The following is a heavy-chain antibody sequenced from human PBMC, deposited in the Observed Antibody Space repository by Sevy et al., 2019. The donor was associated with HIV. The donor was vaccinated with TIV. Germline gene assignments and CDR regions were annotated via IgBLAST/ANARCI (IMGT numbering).Heavy chain of an antibody. J-gene: IGHJ4*02. CDR2: ISGSGGST. CDR3: AKGDITMIGINDGEDY. Sequence: GESLKISCAASGFTFSSYAMSWVRQAPGKGLEWVSGISGSGGSTYYAESVKGRFTLSRDNSKNTLYLQMNSLRADDTAVYYCAKGDITMIGINDGEDYWGQGTLVTVSS. CDR1: GFTFSSYA. D-gene: IGHD3-22*01. V-gene: IGHV3-23*01.